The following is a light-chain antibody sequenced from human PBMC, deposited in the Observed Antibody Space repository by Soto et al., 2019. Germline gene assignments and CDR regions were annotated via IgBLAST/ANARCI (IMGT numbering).Light chain of an antibody. CDR2: KAS. CDR3: QHYNSYSEA. Sequence: DIHMTQSPSSLSGXXXXXXXXXXXASQTISSWLAWYQQKPGKAPKLLIYKASTLKSGVPSRFSGSGSGTEFTLTISSLQPDDFATYYCQHYNSYSEAFGQGTKVDIK. V-gene: IGKV1-5*03. J-gene: IGKJ1*01. CDR1: QTISSW.